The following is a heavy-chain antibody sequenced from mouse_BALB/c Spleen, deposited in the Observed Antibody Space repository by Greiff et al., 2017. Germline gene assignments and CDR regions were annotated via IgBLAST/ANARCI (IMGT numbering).Heavy chain of an antibody. CDR2: INPNNGGT. V-gene: IGHV1-18*01. Sequence: EVQLQQSGPELVKPGASVKIPCKASGYTFTDYNMDWVKQSHGKSLEWIGDINPNNGGTIYNQKFKGKATLTVDKSSSTAYMELRSLTSEDTAVYYCARSTMITTRIWYAMDYWGQGTSVTVSS. CDR3: ARSTMITTRIWYAMDY. D-gene: IGHD2-4*01. J-gene: IGHJ4*01. CDR1: GYTFTDYN.